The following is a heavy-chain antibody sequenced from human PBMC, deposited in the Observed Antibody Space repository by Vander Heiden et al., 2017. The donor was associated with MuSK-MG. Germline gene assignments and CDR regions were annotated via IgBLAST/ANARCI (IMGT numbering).Heavy chain of an antibody. V-gene: IGHV3-9*01. Sequence: EVQLVESGGGLVQPGRSLRLSCAASGFTFDDYAMHWVRQAPGKGLEWGSGISWNSGSIGYADSVKGRFTISRDNAKNSLYLQMNSLRAEDTALYYCAKDRGPYGGNSEIDIWGQVTMVTVSS. CDR3: AKDRGPYGGNSEIDI. CDR2: ISWNSGSI. J-gene: IGHJ3*02. CDR1: GFTFDDYA. D-gene: IGHD2-21*02.